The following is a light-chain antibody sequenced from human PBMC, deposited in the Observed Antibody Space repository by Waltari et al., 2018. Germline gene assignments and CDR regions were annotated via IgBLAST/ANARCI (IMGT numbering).Light chain of an antibody. Sequence: QSALTQPPSASGSPGQSVTISCTGTSRDVGGYNYVSWYQQHPGKAPQLQIHEVTKRPSGVPDRFSGSKSGNTASLTVSGLQAEDEADYYCCSYAGSNTYVFGTGTKVIVL. J-gene: IGLJ1*01. V-gene: IGLV2-8*01. CDR3: CSYAGSNTYV. CDR2: EVT. CDR1: SRDVGGYNY.